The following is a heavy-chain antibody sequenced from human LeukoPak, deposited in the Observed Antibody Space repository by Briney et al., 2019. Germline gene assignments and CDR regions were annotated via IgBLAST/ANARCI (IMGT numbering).Heavy chain of an antibody. CDR2: ISSSSSYI. CDR1: GFTFSSYS. J-gene: IGHJ4*02. Sequence: PGGSLRLSCAASGFTFSSYSMNWVRQAPGKGLEWVSSISSSSSYIYYADSVKGRFTISRDNAKNSLYLQMNSLRAEDTAVYYCAGDGLLGYSYGTSDYWGQGTLVTVSS. D-gene: IGHD5-18*01. V-gene: IGHV3-21*01. CDR3: AGDGLLGYSYGTSDY.